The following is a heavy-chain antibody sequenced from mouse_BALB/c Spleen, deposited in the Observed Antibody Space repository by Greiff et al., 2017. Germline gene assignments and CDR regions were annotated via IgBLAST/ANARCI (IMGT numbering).Heavy chain of an antibody. CDR1: GFAFSSYD. D-gene: IGHD2-3*01. CDR3: ARGDDGYYLDY. V-gene: IGHV5-12-1*01. CDR2: ISSGGGST. Sequence: EVQRVESGGGLVKPGGSLKLSCAASGFAFSSYDMSWVRQTPEKRLEWVAYISSGGGSTYYPDTVKGRFTISRDNAKNTLYLQMSSLKSEDTAMYYCARGDDGYYLDYWGQGTTLTVSS. J-gene: IGHJ2*01.